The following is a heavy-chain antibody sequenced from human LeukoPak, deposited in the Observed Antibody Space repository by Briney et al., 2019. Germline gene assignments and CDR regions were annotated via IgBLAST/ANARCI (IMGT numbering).Heavy chain of an antibody. Sequence: GGSLRLSCAASGFTFSSYWMHWVRQAPGKGLVWVSRINSDGSSTSYADSVKGRFTISRDNAKNTLYLQMNSLRAEDTAVYYCASALGSGWTHDAFDIWGQGTMVTVSS. CDR2: INSDGSST. V-gene: IGHV3-74*01. CDR1: GFTFSSYW. D-gene: IGHD6-19*01. J-gene: IGHJ3*02. CDR3: ASALGSGWTHDAFDI.